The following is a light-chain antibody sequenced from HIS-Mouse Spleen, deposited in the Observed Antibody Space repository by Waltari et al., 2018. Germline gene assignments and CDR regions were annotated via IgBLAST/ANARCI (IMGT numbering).Light chain of an antibody. CDR1: ALPKQY. Sequence: SYELTQPPSVSVSPGQTARTTCSGDALPKQYAYWYQQKPGQAPGLVIYKESERPSGIPERFSGSSSGTTVTLTISGVQAEDEADYYCQSADSSGTYVFGGGTKLTVL. V-gene: IGLV3-25*03. CDR3: QSADSSGTYV. J-gene: IGLJ2*01. CDR2: KES.